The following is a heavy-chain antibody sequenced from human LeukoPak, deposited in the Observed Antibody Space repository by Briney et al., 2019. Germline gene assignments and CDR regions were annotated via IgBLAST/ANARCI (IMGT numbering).Heavy chain of an antibody. Sequence: PGGSLRLSCAASGFSFSSYSMSWVRQAPGKGPEWASSIGGSGGGTDYADSVKGRLNISRDNSKKMLYLQMNSLRVEDTAVYYCAKDIRVHYFDPRGYLFDPWGQGTLVTVSS. CDR2: IGGSGGGT. D-gene: IGHD3-22*01. V-gene: IGHV3-23*01. CDR3: AKDIRVHYFDPRGYLFDP. CDR1: GFSFSSYS. J-gene: IGHJ5*02.